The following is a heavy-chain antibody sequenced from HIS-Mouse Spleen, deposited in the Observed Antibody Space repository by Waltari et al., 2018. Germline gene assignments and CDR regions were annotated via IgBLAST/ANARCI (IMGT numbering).Heavy chain of an antibody. J-gene: IGHJ2*01. V-gene: IGHV4-59*01. CDR1: GGSIRSYY. CDR2: YYSGST. Sequence: QVQLQESGPGLVKPSETLSLTCTVSGGSIRSYYWSWIRQPPGKGLEWIGYYSGSTNYNPSLKSRVTISVDTSKYQFSLKLSSVTAADTAVYYCARASRDLLLPRYFDLWGRGTLVTVSS. CDR3: ARASRDLLLPRYFDL.